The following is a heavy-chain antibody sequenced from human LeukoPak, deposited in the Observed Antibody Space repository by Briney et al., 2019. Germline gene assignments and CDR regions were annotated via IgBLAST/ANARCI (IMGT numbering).Heavy chain of an antibody. V-gene: IGHV3-74*01. CDR3: AKDPKSGYDNGYYYYYMDV. D-gene: IGHD5-12*01. Sequence: GGSLRLSCAASGFTFSSYWMHWVRQAPGKGPVWVSRINNDGSGTTYADSVKGRFTISRDDAKNTLYLQMTSLRAEDTAVYYCAKDPKSGYDNGYYYYYMDVWGKGTTVTVSS. J-gene: IGHJ6*03. CDR1: GFTFSSYW. CDR2: INNDGSGT.